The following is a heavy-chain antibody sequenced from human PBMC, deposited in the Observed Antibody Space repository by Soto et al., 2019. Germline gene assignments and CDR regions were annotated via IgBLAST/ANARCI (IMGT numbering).Heavy chain of an antibody. V-gene: IGHV4-59*01. CDR3: ARGGWLRFDP. CDR2: INYSGST. J-gene: IGHJ5*02. CDR1: GGSISSYN. Sequence: QVQLQESGPGLVKPSETLSLTCTVSGGSISSYNWSWIRQPPGKGLEWIGYINYSGSTNYNPTLKSRVTISRDTSINQFSLKLSSVTDADTAVYYCARGGWLRFDPWGQGTLVTVSS. D-gene: IGHD5-12*01.